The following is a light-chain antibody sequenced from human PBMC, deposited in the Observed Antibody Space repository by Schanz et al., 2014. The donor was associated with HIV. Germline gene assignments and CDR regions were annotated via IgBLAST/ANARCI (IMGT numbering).Light chain of an antibody. Sequence: NFMLTQPLSVSESPGKTVTISCTGSSGSIASNYVQWYQQRPGSAPTTVIYEDNQRPSGVPDRFSGSIDSSSNSASLTISGLKTEDEADYYCQSYDSSNHVVFGGGTKLTVL. CDR3: QSYDSSNHVV. CDR1: SGSIASNY. V-gene: IGLV6-57*02. J-gene: IGLJ2*01. CDR2: EDN.